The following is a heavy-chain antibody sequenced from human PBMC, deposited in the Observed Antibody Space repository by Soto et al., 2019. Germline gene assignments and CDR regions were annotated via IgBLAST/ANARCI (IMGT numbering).Heavy chain of an antibody. Sequence: QVHLVQSGAEVKKPGASVKVSCKTSGYTFITFGISWVRQAPGQGLEWMGWITPYNGKTNYAQKFQDRVTMTTDTSTGTAYMELRSLRSDDSAVYYCARDTSHYFDNWGQGTLVTVSS. CDR3: ARDTSHYFDN. J-gene: IGHJ4*02. CDR2: ITPYNGKT. V-gene: IGHV1-18*01. CDR1: GYTFITFG. D-gene: IGHD2-2*01.